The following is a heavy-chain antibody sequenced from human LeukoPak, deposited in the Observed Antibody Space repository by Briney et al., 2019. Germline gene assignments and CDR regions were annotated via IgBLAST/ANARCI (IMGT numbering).Heavy chain of an antibody. CDR3: AREVGGYSYGYFDY. CDR1: GGSFSGYY. J-gene: IGHJ4*02. V-gene: IGHV4-34*01. D-gene: IGHD5-18*01. CDR2: INHSGST. Sequence: SETLSLTCAVYGGSFSGYYWSWIRQPPGKGLEWIGEINHSGSTNYNPSLKSRVTISVDTYKNQFSLKMSSVTAADTAVYYCAREVGGYSYGYFDYWGQGTLVTVSS.